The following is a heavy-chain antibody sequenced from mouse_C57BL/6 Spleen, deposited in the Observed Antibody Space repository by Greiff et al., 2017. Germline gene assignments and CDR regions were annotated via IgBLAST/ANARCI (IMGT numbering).Heavy chain of an antibody. J-gene: IGHJ3*01. Sequence: EVKVEESGPGLVKPSQSLSLTCSVSGYSFTSGYYWNWIRQFPGNKLECMGYISYDGSNNYNPSLKNRISITRDTSKNQLFLKLNSVTTEDTATYYWAREGVVEADWGQGTLVTVAA. CDR3: AREGVVEAD. D-gene: IGHD1-1*01. CDR2: ISYDGSN. CDR1: GYSFTSGYY. V-gene: IGHV3-6*01.